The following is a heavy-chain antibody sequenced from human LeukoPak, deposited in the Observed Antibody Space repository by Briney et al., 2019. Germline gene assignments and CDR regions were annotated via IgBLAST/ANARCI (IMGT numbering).Heavy chain of an antibody. CDR3: ARGRQDVTMIVVVMTAVSYYLDV. V-gene: IGHV4-34*01. CDR2: MNPSGST. J-gene: IGHJ6*03. Sequence: SETLSLTCAVYGGSFSGYNWTWIRQTPEKGLEWIGEMNPSGSTNYNPSLKSRVTISVDTSKNQFSLELSSVTAADTAVYYCARGRQDVTMIVVVMTAVSYYLDVWGKGTTVTVS. D-gene: IGHD3-22*01. CDR1: GGSFSGYN.